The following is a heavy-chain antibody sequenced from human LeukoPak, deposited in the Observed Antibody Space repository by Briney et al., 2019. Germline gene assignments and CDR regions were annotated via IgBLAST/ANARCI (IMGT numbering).Heavy chain of an antibody. CDR2: IKQDGTEE. CDR3: ASYGNYYDSSDY. V-gene: IGHV3-7*01. J-gene: IGHJ4*02. Sequence: PGGSLRLSCVASGFTFSSSWMSWVRRAPGKGLEWVANIKQDGTEEYYVDSVRGRFSISKDNSKNTLYLQMNSLRAEDTAVYYCASYGNYYDSSDYWGQGTLVTVSS. CDR1: GFTFSSSW. D-gene: IGHD3-22*01.